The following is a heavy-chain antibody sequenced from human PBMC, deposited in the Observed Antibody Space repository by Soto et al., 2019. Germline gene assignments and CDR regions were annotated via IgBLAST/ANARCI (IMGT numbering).Heavy chain of an antibody. V-gene: IGHV1-18*01. D-gene: IGHD2-15*01. CDR1: GYTFSSYG. CDR3: ASDDCSGGSCYYDY. CDR2: ISVYNGNT. J-gene: IGHJ4*02. Sequence: QVQLVQSGAEVTKPGASVQVSCKASGYTFSSYGITWVRLAPGQGLEWMGWISVYNGNTDYAQKLQGRVTMTTDASTSRADLELRSLRSDDTAVYYCASDDCSGGSCYYDYWGQGTLVSVSS.